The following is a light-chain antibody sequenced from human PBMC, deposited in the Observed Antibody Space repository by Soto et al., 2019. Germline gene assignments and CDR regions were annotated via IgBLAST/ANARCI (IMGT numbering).Light chain of an antibody. Sequence: VVTQSPGTLSLSPGERATLSCRASQSVNNNYLAWYQQKPGQSPRLLIYGASIRATAIPDRFSGSGSGTDFTLTISRLEPEDSAVYYCQQHSRSITFGGGTKVDIK. J-gene: IGKJ4*01. V-gene: IGKV3-20*01. CDR3: QQHSRSIT. CDR2: GAS. CDR1: QSVNNNY.